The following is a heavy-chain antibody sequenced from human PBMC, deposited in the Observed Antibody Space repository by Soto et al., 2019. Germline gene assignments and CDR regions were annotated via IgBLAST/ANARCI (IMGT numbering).Heavy chain of an antibody. D-gene: IGHD1-1*01. V-gene: IGHV3-30*18. CDR1: GFTFSNYA. CDR3: AKDKGVFNWATSYFDY. J-gene: IGHJ4*02. Sequence: LRLSCAASGFTFSNYAMHWVRQAPGKGLEWVALTSYDGNNEYYTDSVKGRFTISRDNSKNTLFLQMNSPRPEDTAVYYCAKDKGVFNWATSYFDYWGQGALVTVSS. CDR2: TSYDGNNE.